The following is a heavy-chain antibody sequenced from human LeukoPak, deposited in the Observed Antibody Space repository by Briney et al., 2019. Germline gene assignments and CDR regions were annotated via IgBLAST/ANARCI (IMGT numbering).Heavy chain of an antibody. CDR2: LYHSGST. CDR1: GYSISNAYY. CDR3: ARGRGEGRGIAMIRGVRAPSYNWFDP. J-gene: IGHJ5*02. Sequence: PSETLSLTCTVSGYSISNAYYWGWIRQPPGKGLEWIGSLYHSGSTYYNPSLKSRVTTSVDTSKNQFSLKLSSVTAADMAVYYCARGRGEGRGIAMIRGVRAPSYNWFDPWGHGTLVTVSS. D-gene: IGHD3-10*01. V-gene: IGHV4-38-2*02.